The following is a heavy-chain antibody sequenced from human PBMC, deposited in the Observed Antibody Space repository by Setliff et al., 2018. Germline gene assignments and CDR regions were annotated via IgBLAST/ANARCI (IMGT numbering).Heavy chain of an antibody. D-gene: IGHD5-18*01. CDR3: ARGGNTYAFNWFDP. V-gene: IGHV1-2*02. J-gene: IGHJ5*02. CDR1: GYTFTGYY. CDR2: INPNSGGT. Sequence: ASVKVSCKASGYTFTGYYMHWVRQAPGQGLEWMGWINPNSGGTNYAQKFQGRVTMTRDTSISTAYMELRSLRSDDTAVYYCARGGNTYAFNWFDPWGQGTLVTVSS.